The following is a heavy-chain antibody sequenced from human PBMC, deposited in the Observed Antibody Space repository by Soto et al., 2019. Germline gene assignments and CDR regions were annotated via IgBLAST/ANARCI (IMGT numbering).Heavy chain of an antibody. Sequence: ASVKVSCKASGGTFSSYAISWVRQAPGQGLEWMGGIIPIFGTANYAQKFQGRVTITADESTSTAYMELSSLRSEDTAVYYCARSSIAAAGTPNWFDPWGQGTLVTVSS. V-gene: IGHV1-69*13. D-gene: IGHD6-13*01. J-gene: IGHJ5*02. CDR2: IIPIFGTA. CDR1: GGTFSSYA. CDR3: ARSSIAAAGTPNWFDP.